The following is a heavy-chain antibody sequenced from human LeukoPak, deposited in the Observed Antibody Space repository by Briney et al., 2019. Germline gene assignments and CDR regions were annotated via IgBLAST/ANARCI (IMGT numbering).Heavy chain of an antibody. Sequence: PGGSLRLSCAASGFTLRNYDMHWVRQPTGEGLEWVSAMGTGDDTYFSGSVKGRFTGVRENAKNTVYLQMNSLRAGDTAMYYCARRSAAAGIDAFDIWGQGTMVIVSS. CDR1: GFTLRNYD. J-gene: IGHJ3*02. CDR2: MGTGDDT. V-gene: IGHV3-13*01. D-gene: IGHD6-13*01. CDR3: ARRSAAAGIDAFDI.